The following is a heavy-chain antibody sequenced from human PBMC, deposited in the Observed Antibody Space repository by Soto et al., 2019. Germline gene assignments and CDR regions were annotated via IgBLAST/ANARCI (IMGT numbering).Heavy chain of an antibody. V-gene: IGHV1-18*04. D-gene: IGHD3-22*01. CDR1: GYTFTSYG. J-gene: IGHJ3*02. CDR2: ISAYNGNT. CDR3: ARVSRLGYYYDSRGRDAFDI. Sequence: ASVKVSCQASGYTFTSYGISWVRQAPRQGMEWMGWISAYNGNTNYAQKLQGRVHMTTDTSTSTAYMELRSLRSDDTAVYYCARVSRLGYYYDSRGRDAFDIWGQGTMVTVSS.